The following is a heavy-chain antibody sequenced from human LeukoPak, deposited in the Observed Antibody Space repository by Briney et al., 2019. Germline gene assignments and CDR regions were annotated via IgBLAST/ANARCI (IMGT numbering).Heavy chain of an antibody. CDR1: GFTFSSYA. CDR3: AKELYDYVWGSYRYFGY. Sequence: GGSLRLSCAASGFTFSSYAMSWVRQAPGKGLEWVSAISGSGGSTYYADSVKGRFTISRDNSKNTLYLQMNSLRAEDTAVYYCAKELYDYVWGSYRYFGYWGQGTLVPVSS. D-gene: IGHD3-16*02. V-gene: IGHV3-23*01. J-gene: IGHJ4*02. CDR2: ISGSGGST.